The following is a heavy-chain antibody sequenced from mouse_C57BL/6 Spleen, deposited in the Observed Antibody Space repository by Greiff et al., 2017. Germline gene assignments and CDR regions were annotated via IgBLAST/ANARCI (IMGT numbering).Heavy chain of an antibody. CDR3: ARADYGSVDY. Sequence: DVMLVESGGGLVKPGGSLKLSCAASGFTFSSYAMSWVRQTLEKRLEWVATISDGGSYTYYPDNVKGRFTISRDNAKNNLYLQMSHLKSEDTAMYYCARADYGSVDYWGQGTTLTVSS. D-gene: IGHD1-1*01. V-gene: IGHV5-4*03. J-gene: IGHJ2*01. CDR1: GFTFSSYA. CDR2: ISDGGSYT.